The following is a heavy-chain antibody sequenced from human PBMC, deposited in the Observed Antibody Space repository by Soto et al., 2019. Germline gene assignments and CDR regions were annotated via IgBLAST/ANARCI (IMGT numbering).Heavy chain of an antibody. CDR3: AKAGLERPFDP. V-gene: IGHV3-30*18. CDR2: ISYDGSHT. J-gene: IGHJ5*02. D-gene: IGHD1-1*01. Sequence: GGSLRLSCAASGFTLNIYGMHWVRQAPGKGLEWVAIISYDGSHTDYADSVKGRFTISRDNSKNTLYLQMNSLRAEDTAVYYCAKAGLERPFDPWGQGTLVTVSS. CDR1: GFTLNIYG.